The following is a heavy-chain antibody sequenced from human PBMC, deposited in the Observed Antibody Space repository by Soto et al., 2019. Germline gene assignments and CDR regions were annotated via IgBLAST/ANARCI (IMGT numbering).Heavy chain of an antibody. V-gene: IGHV4-31*03. CDR3: ARRLDDTPETFFNWFDP. CDR2: IFYTGTA. CDR1: GGSINTGGYY. Sequence: QVQLQESGPGLVKPSQTLSLTCTVSGGSINTGGYYWGWIRHLPGEGLEWIGHIFYTGTAYYNPSLRSRVTVSIDTSANQFSLHMYSVTAADTAMSYCARRLDDTPETFFNWFDPWGQGILVTVSS. D-gene: IGHD2-15*01. J-gene: IGHJ5*02.